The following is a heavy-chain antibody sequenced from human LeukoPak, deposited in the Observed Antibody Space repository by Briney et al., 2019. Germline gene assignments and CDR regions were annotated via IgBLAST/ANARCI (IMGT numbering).Heavy chain of an antibody. CDR3: AKEGRYTYGYVDY. J-gene: IGHJ4*02. CDR2: ITGSGGSS. V-gene: IGHV3-23*01. Sequence: GGSLRLSCAASGFTFTNYARSWVRQAPGKGLEWVSSITGSGGSSYYADSVKDRFTISRDTSKNTLYLQLNSLRAEDTAVYYCAKEGRYTYGYVDYWGQGTLVTVSS. D-gene: IGHD5-18*01. CDR1: GFTFTNYA.